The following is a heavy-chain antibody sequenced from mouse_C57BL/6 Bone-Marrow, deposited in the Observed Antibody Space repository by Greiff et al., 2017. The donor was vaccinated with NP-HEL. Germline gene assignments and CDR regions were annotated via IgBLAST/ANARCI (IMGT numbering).Heavy chain of an antibody. CDR2: IYPGSGST. V-gene: IGHV1-55*01. J-gene: IGHJ4*01. CDR3: ARSPIYYYGSSYYAMDY. Sequence: QVQLQQSGAELVKPGASVKMSCKASGYTFTSYWITWVKQRPGQGLEWIGDIYPGSGSTNYNEKFKSKATLTVDTSSSTAYMQLSRLTSEDSAVYYCARSPIYYYGSSYYAMDYWGQGTSVTVSS. D-gene: IGHD1-1*01. CDR1: GYTFTSYW.